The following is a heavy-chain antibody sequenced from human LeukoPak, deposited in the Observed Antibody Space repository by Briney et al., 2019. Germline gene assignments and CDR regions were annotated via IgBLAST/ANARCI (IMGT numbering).Heavy chain of an antibody. CDR1: GGSISSYY. Sequence: SETLSLTCTVSGGSISSYYWSWIRQPAGKGLEWIGRIYTSGSTNYNPSLKSRVTISVDTSKNQFSLKLSSVTAADTAVYYCARDRPRDGYNGVPFDYWGQGTLVTVSS. CDR3: ARDRPRDGYNGVPFDY. CDR2: IYTSGST. D-gene: IGHD5-24*01. J-gene: IGHJ4*02. V-gene: IGHV4-4*07.